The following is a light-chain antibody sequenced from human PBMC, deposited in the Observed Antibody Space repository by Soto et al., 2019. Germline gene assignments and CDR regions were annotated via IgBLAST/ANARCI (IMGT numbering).Light chain of an antibody. Sequence: DIVLTQSPDSLAVSLGERATINCKSSQSVLYSPNNKNYLTWYQQKPGQPPKLLIYWASTRESGVPDRFSGSGSGTDFTLTISSLQAEDVAVYYCQQYYSAPPTFAGGTKVEIK. J-gene: IGKJ4*01. CDR3: QQYYSAPPT. V-gene: IGKV4-1*01. CDR1: QSVLYSPNNKNY. CDR2: WAS.